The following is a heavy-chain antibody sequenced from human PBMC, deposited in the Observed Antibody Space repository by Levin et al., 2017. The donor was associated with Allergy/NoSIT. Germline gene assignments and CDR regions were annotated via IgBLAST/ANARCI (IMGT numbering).Heavy chain of an antibody. J-gene: IGHJ4*02. CDR1: GFTFSNYW. CDR2: IKQDGSVK. V-gene: IGHV3-7*01. D-gene: IGHD3-22*01. Sequence: ETLSLTCAASGFTFSNYWMSWVRQAPGEGLEWVANIKQDGSVKYYVDSVKGRFTISRDNAKNSLYLQMNSLRAEDTAVFYCARDYYYSWDYWGQGTLVTVSS. CDR3: ARDYYYSWDY.